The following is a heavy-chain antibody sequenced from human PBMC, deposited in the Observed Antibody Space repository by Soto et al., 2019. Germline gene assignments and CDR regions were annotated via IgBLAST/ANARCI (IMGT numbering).Heavy chain of an antibody. CDR1: DGSFSVYY. J-gene: IGHJ4*02. CDR2: INHSGST. V-gene: IGHV4-34*01. Sequence: PSATLSLTCAGYDGSFSVYYWLWIRPPPGKGLEWIGEINHSGSTNYNPSLKSRVTISVDTSKNQFSLKLSSVTAADTAVYYCARGRGYSYGRPFDYWGQGTLVTFSS. CDR3: ARGRGYSYGRPFDY. D-gene: IGHD5-18*01.